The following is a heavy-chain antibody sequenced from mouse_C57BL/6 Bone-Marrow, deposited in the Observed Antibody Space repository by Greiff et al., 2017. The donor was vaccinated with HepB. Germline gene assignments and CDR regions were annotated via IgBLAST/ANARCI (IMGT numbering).Heavy chain of an antibody. CDR2: IDPSDSYT. Sequence: QVQLQQPGAELVKPGASVKLSCKASGYTFTSYWMQWVKQRPGQGLEWIGEIDPSDSYTNYNQKFKGKSTLTVDKSSSTAYMQLSSLTSEDSAVYYCARRGNLGYGNFYWYFDVWGTGTTVTVSS. D-gene: IGHD2-1*01. CDR3: ARRGNLGYGNFYWYFDV. CDR1: GYTFTSYW. J-gene: IGHJ1*03. V-gene: IGHV1-50*01.